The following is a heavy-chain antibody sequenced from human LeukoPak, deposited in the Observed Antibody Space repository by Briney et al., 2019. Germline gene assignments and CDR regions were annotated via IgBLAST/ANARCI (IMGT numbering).Heavy chain of an antibody. CDR2: INHSGST. V-gene: IGHV4-34*01. D-gene: IGHD3-22*01. J-gene: IGHJ4*02. CDR3: ARGRTRMRYYYDSSGYSDY. CDR1: GGSFSGYY. Sequence: SETLSLTCAVYGGSFSGYYWSWIRQPPGKGLEWIGEINHSGSTNYNPSLKSRVTISVDTSKNQFSLKLSSVTAADTAVYYCARGRTRMRYYYDSSGYSDYWGQGTLGTVSS.